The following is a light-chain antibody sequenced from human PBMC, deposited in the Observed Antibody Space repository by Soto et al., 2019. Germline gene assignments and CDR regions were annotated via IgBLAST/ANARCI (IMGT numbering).Light chain of an antibody. V-gene: IGKV1-17*01. CDR2: AAS. Sequence: DIQMTQSPSSLSASVGDRVTITCRASQSISSYLNWYQQKPGKAPKRLIYAASSLQSGVPSRFSGSGSGTEFTLTISSLQPEDFATYYCLQHNIYPLTFGGGTKVDI. J-gene: IGKJ4*01. CDR3: LQHNIYPLT. CDR1: QSISSY.